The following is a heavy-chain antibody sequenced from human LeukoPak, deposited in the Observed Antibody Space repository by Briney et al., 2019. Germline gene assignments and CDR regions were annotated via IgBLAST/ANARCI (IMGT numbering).Heavy chain of an antibody. CDR2: IYYSGST. V-gene: IGHV4-59*08. J-gene: IGHJ3*02. D-gene: IGHD1-14*01. CDR3: AATIIAPPAAFDI. CDR1: GGYISSYY. Sequence: SETLSLTCTVSGGYISSYYWSWIRQPPGKGLEWIGYIYYSGSTNYNPSLKSRVTISVDTSKDQFSLKLSSVTAADTAVHYCAATIIAPPAAFDIWGQGTMVTVSS.